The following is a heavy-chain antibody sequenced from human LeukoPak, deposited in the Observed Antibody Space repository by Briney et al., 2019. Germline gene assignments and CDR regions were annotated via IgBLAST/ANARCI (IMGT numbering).Heavy chain of an antibody. J-gene: IGHJ3*02. D-gene: IGHD4-17*01. Sequence: GGSLRLSCAASGFTFSSYAMHWVRQAPGKGLEWVAVISYDGSNKYYADSVKGRFTISRDNSKNTLYLQMNSLRAEDTAVYYCARDLWDTGDYVGAFDTWGQGTMVTVSS. V-gene: IGHV3-30*04. CDR1: GFTFSSYA. CDR2: ISYDGSNK. CDR3: ARDLWDTGDYVGAFDT.